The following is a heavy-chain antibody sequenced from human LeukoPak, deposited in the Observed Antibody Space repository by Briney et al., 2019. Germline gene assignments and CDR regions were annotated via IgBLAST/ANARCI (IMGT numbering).Heavy chain of an antibody. Sequence: SGGSLRLSCTTSGFTFGDYAIAWVRQAPGKGLEWVAVISYDVSNKFYADSVRGRFTISRDNSKNSLYLQMNSLRAEDTAVYYCARSRSSGWGREFDYWGQGTLVTVSS. V-gene: IGHV3-30-3*01. D-gene: IGHD6-19*01. CDR3: ARSRSSGWGREFDY. CDR1: GFTFGDYA. J-gene: IGHJ4*02. CDR2: ISYDVSNK.